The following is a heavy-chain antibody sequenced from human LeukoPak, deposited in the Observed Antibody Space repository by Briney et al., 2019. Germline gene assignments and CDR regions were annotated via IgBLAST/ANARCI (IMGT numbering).Heavy chain of an antibody. J-gene: IGHJ3*02. V-gene: IGHV4-59*01. D-gene: IGHD5-18*01. Sequence: SETLSLTYTVSGGSISSYYWSWIRQPPGKGLEWIGYIYYSGSTNYNPSLKSRVTISLDTSKNQFSLRLSSVTAADTAVYYCARSEYSYGADAFDIWGQGTMVTVSS. CDR2: IYYSGST. CDR1: GGSISSYY. CDR3: ARSEYSYGADAFDI.